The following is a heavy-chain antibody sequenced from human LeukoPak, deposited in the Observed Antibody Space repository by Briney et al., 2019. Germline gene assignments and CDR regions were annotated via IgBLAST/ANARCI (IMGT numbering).Heavy chain of an antibody. V-gene: IGHV4-34*01. J-gene: IGHJ4*02. Sequence: SETLSLTCAVYGGSFSGYYWSWIRQPPGKGLEWIGEINHSGSTNYNPSLKSRVTISVDTSKNQFSLKLSSVTAADTAVYYCARGLSGVTTFDCWGQGTLVTVSS. CDR2: INHSGST. D-gene: IGHD3-10*01. CDR3: ARGLSGVTTFDC. CDR1: GGSFSGYY.